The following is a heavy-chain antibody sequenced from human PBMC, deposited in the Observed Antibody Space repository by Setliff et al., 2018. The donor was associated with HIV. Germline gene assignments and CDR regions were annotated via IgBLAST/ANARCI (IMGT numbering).Heavy chain of an antibody. CDR2: IYHTGST. CDR3: ARPLTTSYNFWGDAFAI. D-gene: IGHD3-3*01. CDR1: GYSISSGYY. V-gene: IGHV4-38-2*01. Sequence: SETLSLTCDVSGYSISSGYYWGWIRQSPGKGLEWIATIYHTGSTYYNPSLKSRVIISLDTSKNHLSLKLRSVTAADTAVYYCARPLTTSYNFWGDAFAIWGRGTMVTVSS. J-gene: IGHJ3*02.